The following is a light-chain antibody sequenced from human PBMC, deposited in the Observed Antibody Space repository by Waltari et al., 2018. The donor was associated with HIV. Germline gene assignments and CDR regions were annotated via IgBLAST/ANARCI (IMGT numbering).Light chain of an antibody. CDR3: QQYNNWPCT. V-gene: IGKV3-15*01. CDR2: GAS. Sequence: VMTQSPATLSVSPGDRATLSCKTSQRISTNLAWYQQKPGQVPRLLLYGASTRATGIPDRFSGSTSGTDFTHTISSLQSEDSAVYYCQQYNNWPCTFGPGTRLEIK. J-gene: IGKJ3*01. CDR1: QRISTN.